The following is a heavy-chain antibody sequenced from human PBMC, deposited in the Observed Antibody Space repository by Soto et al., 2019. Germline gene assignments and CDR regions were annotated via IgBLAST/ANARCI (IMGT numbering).Heavy chain of an antibody. V-gene: IGHV3-23*01. J-gene: IGHJ4*02. CDR1: GFTFSSYA. Sequence: EVQLLESGGGLVQPGGSLRLSCAASGFTFSSYAMWWVRQAPGKGLECVSGISGGGETTYYADSVKGRFTISRDNSKNTLYLPMNSLRAEDTAVSYCAFNSGSGSYYFDYWGQGTLVTVSS. CDR3: AFNSGSGSYYFDY. CDR2: ISGGGETT. D-gene: IGHD3-10*01.